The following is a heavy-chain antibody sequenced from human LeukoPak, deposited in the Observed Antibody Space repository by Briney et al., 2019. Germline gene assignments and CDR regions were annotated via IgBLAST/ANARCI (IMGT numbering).Heavy chain of an antibody. J-gene: IGHJ4*02. D-gene: IGHD3-22*01. V-gene: IGHV1-8*01. CDR3: ARGRRNYYGLDY. CDR2: MNPNSGNT. Sequence: ASVKVSCKASGYTFTSYDINWVRQATGQGLEWMGWMNPNSGNTGYAQKFQGRVTMTRNTSISTAYMELSSLRSGDTAVYYCARGRRNYYGLDYWGQGTLVTVSS. CDR1: GYTFTSYD.